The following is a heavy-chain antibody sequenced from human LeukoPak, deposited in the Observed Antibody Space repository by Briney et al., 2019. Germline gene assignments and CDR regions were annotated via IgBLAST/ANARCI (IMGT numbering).Heavy chain of an antibody. V-gene: IGHV3-9*01. CDR1: GFTFDDYA. CDR2: ISWNSDNI. Sequence: GGSLRLSCAASGFTFDDYAMHWVRQAPGKGLEWVSGISWNSDNIGYADSVKGRFTISRDNAKNSLYLQMNSLRAEDTAVYYCAKGRKYQLLPDNWFDPWGQGTLVTVSS. J-gene: IGHJ5*02. CDR3: AKGRKYQLLPDNWFDP. D-gene: IGHD2-2*01.